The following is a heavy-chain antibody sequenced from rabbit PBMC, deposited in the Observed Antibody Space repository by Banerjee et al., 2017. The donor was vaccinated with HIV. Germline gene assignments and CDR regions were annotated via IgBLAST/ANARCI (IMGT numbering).Heavy chain of an antibody. D-gene: IGHD4-2*01. CDR2: IYVGSSGST. V-gene: IGHV1S45*01. CDR3: ARNDGGNRGFGL. Sequence: QEQLVESGGGLVQPEGSLTLTCTPSGFSLNTYDMCWVRQAPGKGLEWIACIYVGSSGSTDYASWAKGRFTISSTSSTTVTLQMTSLTAADTATYFCARNDGGNRGFGLWGQGTLVTV. J-gene: IGHJ3*01. CDR1: GFSLNTYD.